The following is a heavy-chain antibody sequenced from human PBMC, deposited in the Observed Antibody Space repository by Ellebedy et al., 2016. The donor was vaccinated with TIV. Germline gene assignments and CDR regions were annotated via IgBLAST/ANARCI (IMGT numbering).Heavy chain of an antibody. Sequence: PGGSLRLSCAASGFTFSNYAMSWVRQAPGKGLEWVATMSGVNEITSYGDSVTGRFTVSRDDSKNTLYLQMNSLRAEDTAVYYCAKDLRWVGGGNCFDYWGQGTLVTVSS. J-gene: IGHJ4*02. CDR1: GFTFSNYA. D-gene: IGHD4-23*01. V-gene: IGHV3-23*01. CDR3: AKDLRWVGGGNCFDY. CDR2: MSGVNEIT.